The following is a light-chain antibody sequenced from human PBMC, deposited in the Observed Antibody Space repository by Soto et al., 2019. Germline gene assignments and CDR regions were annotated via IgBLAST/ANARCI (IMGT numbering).Light chain of an antibody. CDR2: EVS. V-gene: IGLV2-14*01. CDR3: SSYTSSSTLYV. Sequence: QSALTQPASVSGSPGQSITISCTGTSSDVGGYNYVSWYQQHPGKAPKLMIYEVSNRPSGVSNRFSGSKSGNTASLTISGLQAEEEADYYSSSYTSSSTLYVFGTGTKVTVL. CDR1: SSDVGGYNY. J-gene: IGLJ1*01.